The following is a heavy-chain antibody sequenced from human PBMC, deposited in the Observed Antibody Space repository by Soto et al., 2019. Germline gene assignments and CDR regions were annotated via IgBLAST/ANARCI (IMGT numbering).Heavy chain of an antibody. CDR3: ARGPRITMIVVVIKDYYGMDV. CDR1: GGSFSGYY. Sequence: SETLSLTCAVYGGSFSGYYWSWIRQPPGKGLEWIGEINHSGSSNYNPSLKSRVTISVDTSKNQFSLKLSSVTAADTAVYYCARGPRITMIVVVIKDYYGMDVWGQGTTVTVSS. J-gene: IGHJ6*02. D-gene: IGHD3-22*01. V-gene: IGHV4-34*01. CDR2: INHSGSS.